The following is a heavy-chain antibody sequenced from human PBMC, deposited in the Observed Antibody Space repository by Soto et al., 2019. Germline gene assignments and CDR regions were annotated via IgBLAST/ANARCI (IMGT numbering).Heavy chain of an antibody. Sequence: HPGGSLRLSCAASGFTFSNYAISWVRQSPGKGLEWVSIISGGGDSTHYADSVKGRFTISRDNSKNTLYLQMNSLRAEDTAVYYCAKEIPAYSSGWLTSGWFDPWGQGTLVTVSS. J-gene: IGHJ5*02. CDR1: GFTFSNYA. D-gene: IGHD6-19*01. CDR2: ISGGGDST. CDR3: AKEIPAYSSGWLTSGWFDP. V-gene: IGHV3-23*01.